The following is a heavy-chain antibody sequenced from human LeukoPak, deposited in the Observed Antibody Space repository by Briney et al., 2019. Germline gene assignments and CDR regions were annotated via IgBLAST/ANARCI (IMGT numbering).Heavy chain of an antibody. CDR2: INHDGGTT. CDR1: GLPFSRYW. J-gene: IGHJ5*02. D-gene: IGHD1/OR15-1a*01. Sequence: GGPLTLPCAASGLPFSRYWMHCVRHARGRGRVWGSRINHDGGTTNYADFVKGRFTIYRDNDKNTLYLQMNSLRAEDTAVYYCAKTNWFDPWGQGTLVTVSS. V-gene: IGHV3-74*01. CDR3: AKTNWFDP.